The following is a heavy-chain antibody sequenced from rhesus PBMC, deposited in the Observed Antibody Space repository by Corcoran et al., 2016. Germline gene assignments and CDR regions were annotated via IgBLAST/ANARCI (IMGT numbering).Heavy chain of an antibody. CDR3: TRGAYSYGYLGDAFDF. V-gene: IGHV1S9*01. Sequence: QVQLVQSGAEVKKPGASVKLSCKASGYTFTNYYISWVRQAPGQVLEWMGWINPTHANTGYEQKFQGRVTMTRDTSTSTAYMELSSLRSEDTAVYYCTRGAYSYGYLGDAFDFWGQGLRVTVSS. D-gene: IGHD5-36*01. CDR1: GYTFTNYY. CDR2: INPTHANT. J-gene: IGHJ3*01.